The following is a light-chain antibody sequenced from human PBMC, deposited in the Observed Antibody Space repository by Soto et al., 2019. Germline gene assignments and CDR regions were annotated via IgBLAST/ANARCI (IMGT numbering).Light chain of an antibody. Sequence: DIPMTQSPSSLSASVGDRVTITCRASQDISNYLAWYQQKPGKVPKLLIYAASTLQSGVPSRFSGSGSGTDFTLTISSLQPEDVATYYCQKYNSAPLTFGGGTQVEIK. CDR1: QDISNY. V-gene: IGKV1-27*01. CDR2: AAS. J-gene: IGKJ4*01. CDR3: QKYNSAPLT.